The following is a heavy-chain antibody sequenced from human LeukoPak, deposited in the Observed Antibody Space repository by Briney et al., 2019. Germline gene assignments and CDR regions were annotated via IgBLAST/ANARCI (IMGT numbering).Heavy chain of an antibody. CDR1: GFTFSSYA. CDR2: ISYDGSKK. J-gene: IGHJ3*02. D-gene: IGHD3-22*01. CDR3: ANEDHYDSSGYQRAFDI. V-gene: IGHV3-30-3*02. Sequence: GGSLRLSCAASGFTFSSYAMHWVRQAPGKGLECVAVISYDGSKKYYADSVKGRFTISRDNSKNTLYLQMNSLRAEDTAVYYCANEDHYDSSGYQRAFDIWGQGTMVTVSS.